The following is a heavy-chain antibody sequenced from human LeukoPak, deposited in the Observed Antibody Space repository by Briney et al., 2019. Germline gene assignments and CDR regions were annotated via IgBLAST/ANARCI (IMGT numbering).Heavy chain of an antibody. CDR2: IYYSGST. V-gene: IGHV4-59*01. CDR1: GGSISSYY. J-gene: IGHJ6*03. D-gene: IGHD1-26*01. CDR3: ARGGAVYYMDV. Sequence: SETLSLTCTVSGGSISSYYWSWIRQPPGKGLEGCGYIYYSGSTNYNPSLKSRVTISVDTSKNQFSLKLSSVTAADTAVYYCARGGAVYYMDVWGKGTTVTVSS.